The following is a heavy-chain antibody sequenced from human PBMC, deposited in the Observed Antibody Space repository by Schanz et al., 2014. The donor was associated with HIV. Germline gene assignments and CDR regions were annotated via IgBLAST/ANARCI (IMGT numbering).Heavy chain of an antibody. J-gene: IGHJ6*02. CDR1: GFSFDNYG. CDR3: ARDNHYSYGMDV. CDR2: ISYDGRNK. V-gene: IGHV3-30*03. Sequence: QMQLVESGGGVVRPGRSLKLSCAASGFSFDNYGMHWVRQAPGKGLEWVAVISYDGRNKYFADSVKGRFTISRDNAKNSLYLQMNSLRAEDTAVYYCARDNHYSYGMDVWGQGTTVTVSS.